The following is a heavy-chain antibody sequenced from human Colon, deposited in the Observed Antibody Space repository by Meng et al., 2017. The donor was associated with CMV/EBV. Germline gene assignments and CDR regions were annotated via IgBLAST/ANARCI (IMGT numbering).Heavy chain of an antibody. CDR2: ISGSGSTI. J-gene: IGHJ6*02. V-gene: IGHV3-48*03. CDR1: GFSFNNYE. Sequence: GGSLRLSCEASGFSFNNYEMNWVRQAPGKGLEWVSYISGSGSTIYDADSVKGRFSISRDNTKDSLYLQMNDLRADDTAVYYCGRARNYYYGMDVWGRGTTVTVSS. CDR3: GRARNYYYGMDV.